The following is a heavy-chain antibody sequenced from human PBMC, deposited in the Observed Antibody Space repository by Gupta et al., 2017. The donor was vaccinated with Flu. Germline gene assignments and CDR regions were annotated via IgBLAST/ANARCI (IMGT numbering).Heavy chain of an antibody. D-gene: IGHD3-16*01. CDR3: AKGGVYHYYYMDV. CDR1: GFTFDNFA. V-gene: IGHV3-9*01. CDR2: ISWNSDTI. J-gene: IGHJ6*03. Sequence: EVQLVESGGGLVQPGRSLRLSCTASGFTFDNFAMHWVRQAPGKGLEWVSGISWNSDTIVYADSVKGRFTISRDNAKNSLYLQMNSLRADDTAFYYCAKGGVYHYYYMDVWGKGTTVTGSS.